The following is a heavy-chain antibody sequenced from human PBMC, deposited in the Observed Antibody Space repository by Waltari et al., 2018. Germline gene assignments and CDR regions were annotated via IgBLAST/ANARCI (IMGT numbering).Heavy chain of an antibody. Sequence: QLQLQESGPGLVKPSETLSLTCTVSGGSISSSSYYWGWIRQPPGKGLEWIGSIYYSGSTYYNPSLKSRVTISGDTSKNQFSLKLSSVTAADTAVYYCARPTGYSYGFYYYMDVWGKGSTVTVSS. CDR3: ARPTGYSYGFYYYMDV. V-gene: IGHV4-39*01. D-gene: IGHD5-18*01. CDR2: IYYSGST. CDR1: GGSISSSSYY. J-gene: IGHJ6*03.